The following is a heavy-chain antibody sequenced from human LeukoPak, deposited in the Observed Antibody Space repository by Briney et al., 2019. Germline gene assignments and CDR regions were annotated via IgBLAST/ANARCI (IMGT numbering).Heavy chain of an antibody. V-gene: IGHV3-7*01. D-gene: IGHD6-19*01. CDR1: GFTFSSYW. J-gene: IGHJ4*02. CDR3: ARDRPVVAGGGFYFDY. Sequence: GGSLRHSCAASGFTFSSYWMSWVRQAPGKGLEWVANIKQDGSEKYYVDSVKGRFTISRDNAKNSLYLQMNSLRAEDTAVYYCARDRPVVAGGGFYFDYRGQGNLVTVSS. CDR2: IKQDGSEK.